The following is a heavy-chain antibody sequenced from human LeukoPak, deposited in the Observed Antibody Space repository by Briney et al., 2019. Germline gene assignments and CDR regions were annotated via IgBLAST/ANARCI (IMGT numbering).Heavy chain of an antibody. CDR3: ARDLEDSSPFGAFDM. D-gene: IGHD3-22*01. CDR1: GFTFSNYG. Sequence: GGSLRHSCAASGFTFSNYGMHWVRQVPGKGLEWAAAIWFDGIRKYYADSVKGRLTISRDNSKNTLYLQMNSLRAEDTAVYYCARDLEDSSPFGAFDMWGQGTMVTVSS. J-gene: IGHJ3*02. CDR2: IWFDGIRK. V-gene: IGHV3-33*01.